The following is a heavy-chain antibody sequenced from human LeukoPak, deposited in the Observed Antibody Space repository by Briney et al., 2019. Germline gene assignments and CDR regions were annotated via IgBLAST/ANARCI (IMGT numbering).Heavy chain of an antibody. CDR1: GYSFTSYW. Sequence: GESLKISCKGSGYSFTSYWIGWVRQMPGKGLEWMGIIYPGDSDTRYSPSFQGQVTISADKSISTAYLQWSSLKASDTAMYYCARCLDYYGSGSYYQTTYYYMDVWGKGTTVTVSS. J-gene: IGHJ6*03. CDR3: ARCLDYYGSGSYYQTTYYYMDV. V-gene: IGHV5-51*01. D-gene: IGHD3-10*01. CDR2: IYPGDSDT.